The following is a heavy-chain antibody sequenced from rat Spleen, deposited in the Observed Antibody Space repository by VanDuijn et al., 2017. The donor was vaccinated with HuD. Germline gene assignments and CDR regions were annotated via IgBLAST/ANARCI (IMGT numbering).Heavy chain of an antibody. CDR1: GFNFNDYW. Sequence: EVKLVESGGGLVQPGRSLKLSCAASGFNFNDYWMGWVRQAPGKGLEWIGEINKDSRTIKYTPSLKDKLTISRDNAQNTLYLQMTKLGSEDTAIYYCTRHGYNSYFDYWGQGVMVTVSS. V-gene: IGHV4-2*01. D-gene: IGHD1-9*01. CDR3: TRHGYNSYFDY. J-gene: IGHJ2*01. CDR2: INKDSRTI.